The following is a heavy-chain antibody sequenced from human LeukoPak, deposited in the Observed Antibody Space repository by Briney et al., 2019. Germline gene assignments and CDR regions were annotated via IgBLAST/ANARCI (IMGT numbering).Heavy chain of an antibody. J-gene: IGHJ6*04. CDR1: GFTFSSYE. CDR3: AELGITMIGGV. Sequence: GGSLRLSCGASGFTFSSYEMNWVRQAPGKGLEWVSYVSSSGSTIYYADSVKGRFTISRDNAKNSLYLQMNSLRAEDTAVYYCAELGITMIGGVWGKGTTVTISS. CDR2: VSSSGSTI. V-gene: IGHV3-48*03. D-gene: IGHD3-10*02.